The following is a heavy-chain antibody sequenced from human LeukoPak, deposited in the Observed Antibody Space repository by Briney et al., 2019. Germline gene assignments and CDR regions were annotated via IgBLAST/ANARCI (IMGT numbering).Heavy chain of an antibody. CDR3: ARSYWANWFDP. CDR2: ISSSSSTI. J-gene: IGHJ5*02. D-gene: IGHD2-21*01. Sequence: WVSYISSSSSTIYYADSVKGRSTISRDNAKNSLYLQMNSLRAEDTAVYYCARSYWANWFDPWGQGTLVTVSS. V-gene: IGHV3-48*01.